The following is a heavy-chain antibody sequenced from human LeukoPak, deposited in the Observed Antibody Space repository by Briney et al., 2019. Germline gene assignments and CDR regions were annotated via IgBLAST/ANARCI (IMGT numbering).Heavy chain of an antibody. CDR1: GCTFSSYW. CDR2: ISSDGSNT. D-gene: IGHD6-13*01. CDR3: ARSQYSSSPFDS. J-gene: IGHJ4*02. Sequence: GGSLRLSCAASGCTFSSYWMHWVRQAPGKGLVWVSRISSDGSNTRYADSVKGRFTIYRDNAKNTLYLQMNSLRAEDTAVYYYARSQYSSSPFDSWGQGTLVTVSS. V-gene: IGHV3-74*01.